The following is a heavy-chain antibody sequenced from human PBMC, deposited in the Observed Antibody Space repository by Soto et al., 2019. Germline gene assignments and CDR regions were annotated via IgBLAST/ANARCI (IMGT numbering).Heavy chain of an antibody. CDR2: IKQDGSEK. V-gene: IGHV3-7*01. CDR1: GFTFSSYW. J-gene: IGHJ4*02. D-gene: IGHD2-15*01. CDR3: ARGGRSGDY. Sequence: EVQLVESGGGLVQPGGSLRLSCAAPGFTFSSYWMSWVRQAPGKGWEWVANIKQDGSEKYYVDSVKGRFTISRDNAKNSLYLQMNSLRAEDTAVYYCARGGRSGDYWGQGTLVTVSS.